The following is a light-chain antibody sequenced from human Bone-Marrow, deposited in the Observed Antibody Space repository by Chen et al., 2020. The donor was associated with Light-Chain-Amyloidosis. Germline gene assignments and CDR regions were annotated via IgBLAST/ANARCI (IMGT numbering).Light chain of an antibody. Sequence: EIVLTQSPGTLSLSPGEGANLSCRASQTISSNYLTWYQPKFGQAPRLLSYGSSSRATGIPDRFTGSGSGTDFTLTINRLEPEDFARYYCQQYGTSPLTFGGGTKVEIK. V-gene: IGKV3-20*01. CDR2: GSS. J-gene: IGKJ4*01. CDR1: QTISSNY. CDR3: QQYGTSPLT.